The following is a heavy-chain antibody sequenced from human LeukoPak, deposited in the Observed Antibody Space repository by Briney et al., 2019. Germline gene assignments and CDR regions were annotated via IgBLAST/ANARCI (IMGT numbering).Heavy chain of an antibody. CDR3: AKVGYSYGSFHTIDY. Sequence: AGGSLRLSCAASGLTVSSNYMSWVRQAPGKGLEWVSVLYSGGSTYYADSVKGRFTISRDNSKNTLYLQMNSLRAEDTAVYYCAKVGYSYGSFHTIDYWGQGTLVTVSS. J-gene: IGHJ4*02. CDR2: LYSGGST. V-gene: IGHV3-53*01. CDR1: GLTVSSNY. D-gene: IGHD5-18*01.